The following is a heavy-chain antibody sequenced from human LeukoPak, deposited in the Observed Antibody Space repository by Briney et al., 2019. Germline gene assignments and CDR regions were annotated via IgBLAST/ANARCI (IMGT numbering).Heavy chain of an antibody. Sequence: SETLSLTCTVSGGFISSYYWSWIQQPPGKGLEWIGYIYYSGSTNYSPSLKSRVTISVDTSKNQFSLKLSSVTAADTAVYYCARFWYDILTGSYYFDYWGQGTLVTVSS. CDR2: IYYSGST. CDR3: ARFWYDILTGSYYFDY. D-gene: IGHD3-9*01. CDR1: GGFISSYY. J-gene: IGHJ4*02. V-gene: IGHV4-59*01.